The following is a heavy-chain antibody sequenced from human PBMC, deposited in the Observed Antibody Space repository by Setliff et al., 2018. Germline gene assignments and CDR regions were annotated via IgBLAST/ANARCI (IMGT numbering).Heavy chain of an antibody. Sequence: SETLSLTCTVSGGSISPYFWSWIRQPPGKGLEWIGYIYHNGNTNFNPSLKTRVTISLEMSKNQFSLTLSSVTAADTAVYYCARARPATIAGVVPGVADFGIDVWGQGTTVTVSS. V-gene: IGHV4-59*12. CDR3: ARARPATIAGVVPGVADFGIDV. J-gene: IGHJ6*02. CDR2: IYHNGNT. CDR1: GGSISPYF. D-gene: IGHD2-2*01.